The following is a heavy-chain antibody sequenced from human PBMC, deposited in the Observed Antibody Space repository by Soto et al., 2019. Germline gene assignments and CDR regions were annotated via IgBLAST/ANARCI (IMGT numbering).Heavy chain of an antibody. D-gene: IGHD4-4*01. J-gene: IGHJ5*02. CDR3: VRGGYSSSWERLDP. V-gene: IGHV3-30-3*01. Sequence: GGSLRLSCAASGSSFPNYPMHWVRQTPDKGLEWLAVISHDGVTKNSADSVKGRFSISRDNSRNRLYLDMNSLRTEDTAVYYCVRGGYSSSWERLDPWGQGTLVTVSS. CDR2: ISHDGVTK. CDR1: GSSFPNYP.